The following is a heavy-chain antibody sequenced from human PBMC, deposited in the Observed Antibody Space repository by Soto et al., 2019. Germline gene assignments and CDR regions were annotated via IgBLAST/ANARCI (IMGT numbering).Heavy chain of an antibody. CDR3: ASGEGRYGPDTRFDY. D-gene: IGHD3-10*01. CDR1: GFIFSNHG. CDR2: ISNGGSDK. Sequence: QMQLVESGGGAVQPGRSLRLSCAASGFIFSNHGIHWVRQAPGKGLEWVADISNGGSDKWYADSVKGRFTISRDNSKNTVSLQMNGLRLEDTAVYYCASGEGRYGPDTRFDYWGQGTLVTVSS. J-gene: IGHJ4*02. V-gene: IGHV3-30*03.